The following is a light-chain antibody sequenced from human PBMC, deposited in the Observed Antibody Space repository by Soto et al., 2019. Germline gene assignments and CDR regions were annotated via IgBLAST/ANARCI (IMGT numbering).Light chain of an antibody. CDR3: QQSYITPWT. V-gene: IGKV1-17*01. Sequence: EIQMTESPSSLSASMLDRVSITCRSSQGIRNDLGWDQQKPGKAPKRLIYATSNFQSGVPSRFSGSGSGTEFTLTLSSLQPEDFPTYCCQQSYITPWTFGQGTKVDIK. J-gene: IGKJ1*01. CDR2: ATS. CDR1: QGIRND.